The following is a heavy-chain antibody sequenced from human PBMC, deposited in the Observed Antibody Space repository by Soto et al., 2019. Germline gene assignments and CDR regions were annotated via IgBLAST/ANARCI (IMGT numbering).Heavy chain of an antibody. CDR2: TRNKANSYTT. CDR3: ARSLWFGELLSPDFYYGMDV. Sequence: GGSLRVSCAASGFTFSDHYMDWVRQAPGKRLEWVGRTRNKANSYTTEYAASVKGRFTISRDDSKNSLYLQMNSLKTEDTAVYYCARSLWFGELLSPDFYYGMDVWGQGTTVTVSS. J-gene: IGHJ6*02. V-gene: IGHV3-72*01. D-gene: IGHD3-10*01. CDR1: GFTFSDHY.